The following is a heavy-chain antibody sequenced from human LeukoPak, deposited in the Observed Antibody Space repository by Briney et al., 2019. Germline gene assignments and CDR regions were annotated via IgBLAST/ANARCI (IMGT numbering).Heavy chain of an antibody. D-gene: IGHD1-26*01. V-gene: IGHV4-39*07. J-gene: IGHJ4*02. CDR3: ATTTIRLGY. Sequence: TSETLSLTCTVSGGSISSSSYYWGWIRQPPGKGLEWIGSIYYSGTTYYNPSLKSRVTISVDTSKNQFSLKLRSVTAADTAVYYCATTTIRLGYWGQGTLVTVSS. CDR2: IYYSGTT. CDR1: GGSISSSSYY.